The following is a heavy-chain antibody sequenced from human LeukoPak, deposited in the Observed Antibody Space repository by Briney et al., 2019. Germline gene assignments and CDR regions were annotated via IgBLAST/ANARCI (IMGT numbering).Heavy chain of an antibody. D-gene: IGHD1-26*01. CDR1: GYTFTSYA. CDR3: ARARSPGGGSYSFGY. J-gene: IGHJ4*02. CDR2: VNAGNGNT. V-gene: IGHV1-3*01. Sequence: GASVKVSCKASGYTFTSYAMHWVRQAPGQRLEWMGWVNAGNGNTKYSQKFQGRVTITRDTSASTAYMELSSLRSEDTAVYYCARARSPGGGSYSFGYWGQGTLVTVSS.